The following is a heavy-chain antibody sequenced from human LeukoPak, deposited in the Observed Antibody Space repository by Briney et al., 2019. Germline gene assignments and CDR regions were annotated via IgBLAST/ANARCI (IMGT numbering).Heavy chain of an antibody. CDR3: ATSYYDSSGYSCFDY. D-gene: IGHD3-22*01. V-gene: IGHV4-59*12. CDR1: GGSISSYY. CDR2: IYYSGST. J-gene: IGHJ4*02. Sequence: SETLSLTCTVSGGSISSYYWSWIRQPPGKGLEWIGYIYYSGSTNYNPSLKSRVTISVDTSKNQFSLKLSSVTAADTAVYYCATSYYDSSGYSCFDYWGQGTLVTVSS.